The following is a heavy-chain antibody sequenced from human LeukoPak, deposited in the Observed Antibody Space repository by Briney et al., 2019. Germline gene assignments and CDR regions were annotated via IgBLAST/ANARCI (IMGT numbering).Heavy chain of an antibody. Sequence: GGSLRLSCAASGFTFSSYAMHWVRQAPGKGLEWVAVISYDGSNKYYADSVKGRFTASRDNSKNMLYLQMNSLRADDTAVYYCAKDSGYSSSWYHWGQGTLVTVSS. CDR1: GFTFSSYA. CDR2: ISYDGSNK. D-gene: IGHD6-13*01. CDR3: AKDSGYSSSWYH. J-gene: IGHJ5*02. V-gene: IGHV3-30-3*01.